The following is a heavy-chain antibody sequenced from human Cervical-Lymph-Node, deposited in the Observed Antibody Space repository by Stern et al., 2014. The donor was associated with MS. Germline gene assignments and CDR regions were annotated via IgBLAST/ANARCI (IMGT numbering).Heavy chain of an antibody. D-gene: IGHD6-13*01. V-gene: IGHV4-59*01. Sequence: VQLVESGPGLVKPSETLSLTCTVSGGSISRYYWSWIRQAPGTGLEWIAFIYYSGHTDYNPSLQGRVTVSVDTSKNQVSLRLSSVTAADTAVYYCARGFSSSWYGGRFFNYWGQGTLVTVSS. J-gene: IGHJ4*02. CDR3: ARGFSSSWYGGRFFNY. CDR2: IYYSGHT. CDR1: GGSISRYY.